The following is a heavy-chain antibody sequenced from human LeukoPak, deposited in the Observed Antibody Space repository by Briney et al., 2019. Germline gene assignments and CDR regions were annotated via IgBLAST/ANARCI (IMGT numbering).Heavy chain of an antibody. V-gene: IGHV3-30*18. Sequence: PGGSLRLSCAASGFTFSNYGMHWVRQAPGKGLEWVAVISYDGSNKYYADSVKGRFTISRDNSKNTLYLQMNSLRDEDTAVYYCAKKGRYCSGGSCYSGDDYALDIWGQGTMVTVSS. CDR3: AKKGRYCSGGSCYSGDDYALDI. CDR2: ISYDGSNK. D-gene: IGHD2-15*01. CDR1: GFTFSNYG. J-gene: IGHJ3*02.